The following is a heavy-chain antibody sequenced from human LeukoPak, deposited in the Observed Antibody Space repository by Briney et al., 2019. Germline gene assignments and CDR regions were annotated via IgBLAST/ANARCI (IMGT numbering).Heavy chain of an antibody. CDR2: IYYSGST. D-gene: IGHD3-22*01. V-gene: IGHV4-61*01. CDR3: ARRFVGYDSSWGASDI. CDR1: GGSLSSSYYY. Sequence: SETLSLTCTVSGGSLSSSYYYWSWIRQPPGKGLEWIGYIYYSGSTNYNPSLKSRVTMSVDTSKNQFSLKLTSVIAADTAVYYCARRFVGYDSSWGASDIWGQGTMVTASS. J-gene: IGHJ3*02.